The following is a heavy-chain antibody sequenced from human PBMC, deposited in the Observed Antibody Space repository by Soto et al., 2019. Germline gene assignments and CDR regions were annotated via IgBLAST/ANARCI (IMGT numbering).Heavy chain of an antibody. Sequence: GGSLRLSCAASGFTFSSYWMSWVRQAPGKGLEWVANIKQDGSEKYYVDSVKGRFTISRDNAKNSLYLQMNSLRAEDTAVYYCARDSSSGWYEDCFDYWGQGTLVTVSS. CDR2: IKQDGSEK. J-gene: IGHJ4*02. D-gene: IGHD6-19*01. CDR1: GFTFSSYW. V-gene: IGHV3-7*05. CDR3: ARDSSSGWYEDCFDY.